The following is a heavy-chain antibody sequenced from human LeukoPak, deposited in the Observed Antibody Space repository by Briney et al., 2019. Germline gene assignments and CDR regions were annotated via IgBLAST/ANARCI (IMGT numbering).Heavy chain of an antibody. CDR1: GFTFSSYS. V-gene: IGHV3-21*01. D-gene: IGHD2-8*02. CDR3: ARVSPLYAGGEDAFDF. Sequence: GGSLRLSCAASGFTFSSYSMNWVRQAPGKGLEWVSSISSSSSYIYYADSVKGRFTISRDNAKNSLYLQMNSLRAEDTAVYYCARVSPLYAGGEDAFDFWGQGTLVTVSS. CDR2: ISSSSSYI. J-gene: IGHJ3*01.